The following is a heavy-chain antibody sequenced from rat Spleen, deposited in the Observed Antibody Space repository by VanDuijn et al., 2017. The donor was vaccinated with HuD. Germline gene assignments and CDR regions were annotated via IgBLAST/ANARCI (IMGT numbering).Heavy chain of an antibody. J-gene: IGHJ2*01. V-gene: IGHV5S23*01. CDR3: ARLAIPPFDY. Sequence: EVQLVESGAGLVQPGRSLKLSCAASGFTFSNYDMAWVRQAPTMGLEWVASISSGGGGTYYPDSVKGRFTISRDNAKSTLYLQMDSLRSEDTASYYCARLAIPPFDYWGQGVMVTVSS. D-gene: IGHD3-8*01. CDR1: GFTFSNYD. CDR2: ISSGGGGT.